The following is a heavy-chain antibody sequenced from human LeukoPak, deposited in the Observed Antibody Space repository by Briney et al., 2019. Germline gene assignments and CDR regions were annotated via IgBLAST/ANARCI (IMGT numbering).Heavy chain of an antibody. V-gene: IGHV4-59*01. D-gene: IGHD3-10*01. CDR3: ARVGTYGSGSYLSWLDY. J-gene: IGHJ4*02. CDR2: IYYSGST. Sequence: PSETLSLTCTVSGGSISSYYWSWIRQPPGKGLEWIGYIYYSGSTNYNPSLKSRVAISVDTSKNQFSLKLSSVTAADTAVYYCARVGTYGSGSYLSWLDYWGQGTLVTVSS. CDR1: GGSISSYY.